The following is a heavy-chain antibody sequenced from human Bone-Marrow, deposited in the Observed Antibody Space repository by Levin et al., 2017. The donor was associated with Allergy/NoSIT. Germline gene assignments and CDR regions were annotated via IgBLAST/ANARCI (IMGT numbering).Heavy chain of an antibody. CDR1: GDTFNNYA. CDR3: ARGGRSNCDSESCYSRNAFNI. Sequence: SVKVSCMPPGDTFNNYALNWVRQAPGQGLEWMGGIIPNLGIGNYAERFQGRVTITADKSMRTAYMELTNLRFADTAVYYCARGGRSNCDSESCYSRNAFNIWGRGTMVTVSS. CDR2: IIPNLGIG. V-gene: IGHV1-69*10. J-gene: IGHJ3*02. D-gene: IGHD2-21*01.